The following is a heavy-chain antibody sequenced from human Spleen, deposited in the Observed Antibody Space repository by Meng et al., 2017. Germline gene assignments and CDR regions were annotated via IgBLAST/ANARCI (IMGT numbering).Heavy chain of an antibody. CDR2: ISWDGDTT. CDR3: AKDRPSTNIISPSYAMDV. CDR1: GFAFDEYA. J-gene: IGHJ6*02. V-gene: IGHV3-43D*03. Sequence: GESLKISCAASGFAFDEYAMHWVRQAPGKRLEWVSLISWDGDTTDYADSVKGRFTISRDNSRNSLYLQMTSLRAEDTALYYRAKDRPSTNIISPSYAMDVWGQGTMVTVSS. D-gene: IGHD2-8*01.